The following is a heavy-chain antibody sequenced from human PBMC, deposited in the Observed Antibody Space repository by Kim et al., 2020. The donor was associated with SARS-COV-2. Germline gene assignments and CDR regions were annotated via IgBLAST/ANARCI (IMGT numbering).Heavy chain of an antibody. J-gene: IGHJ4*02. CDR3: TTDRRPGYCSSTSCYIFGY. D-gene: IGHD2-2*02. CDR2: IKSKTDGGTT. CDR1: GFTFSNAW. Sequence: GGSLRLSCAASGFTFSNAWMSWVRQAPGKGLEWVGRIKSKTDGGTTDYAAPVKGRFTISRDDSKNTLYLQMNSLKTEDTAVYYCTTDRRPGYCSSTSCYIFGYWGQGTLVPVSS. V-gene: IGHV3-15*01.